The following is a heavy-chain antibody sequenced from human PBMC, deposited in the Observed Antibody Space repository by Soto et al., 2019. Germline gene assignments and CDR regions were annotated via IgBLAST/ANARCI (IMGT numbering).Heavy chain of an antibody. CDR1: GFSLTTGKMG. CDR2: IFSDNER. V-gene: IGHV2-26*01. Sequence: SCPTLVNPTETLTLTCTVSGFSLTTGKMGXSWIRQPPGKALEWLAHIFSDNERSYSTSLQGRLTISKGTSGSQVVLSMTNVDPVDTATYYCARMNVDSYQFYYAMDVWGQGTTVTVSS. CDR3: ARMNVDSYQFYYAMDV. J-gene: IGHJ6*02. D-gene: IGHD4-17*01.